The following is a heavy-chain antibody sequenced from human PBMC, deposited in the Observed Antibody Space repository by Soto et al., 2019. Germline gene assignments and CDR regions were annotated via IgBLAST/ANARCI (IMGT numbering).Heavy chain of an antibody. CDR2: IKSESDGGTT. CDR3: MTDRQYRPAY. J-gene: IGHJ4*02. CDR1: GFAFSEAW. Sequence: GGSLRLSCAGSGFAFSEAWMTWVRQAPGKGLEWVGRIKSESDGGTTAYAAPVKGRFTISRDDSKNTVYLQMNSLRTEDTALYYCMTDRQYRPAYWGQGTQVTVSS. V-gene: IGHV3-15*07. D-gene: IGHD3-16*02.